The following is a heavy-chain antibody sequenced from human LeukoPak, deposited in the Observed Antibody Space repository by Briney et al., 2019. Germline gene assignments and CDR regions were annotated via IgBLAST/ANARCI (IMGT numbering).Heavy chain of an antibody. CDR1: GFTFSSYA. CDR2: ISGSVGST. V-gene: IGHV3-23*01. J-gene: IGHJ4*02. CDR3: TRGTSVGELVSFDY. D-gene: IGHD3-16*01. Sequence: PGGSLRLCCAASGFTFSSYAMRWVRQAPGKGLEWVSPISGSVGSTYYADSVKGRFTISRDNSKNTLYLQMNSLRAEDTAVYYCTRGTSVGELVSFDYWGQGTLVTVSS.